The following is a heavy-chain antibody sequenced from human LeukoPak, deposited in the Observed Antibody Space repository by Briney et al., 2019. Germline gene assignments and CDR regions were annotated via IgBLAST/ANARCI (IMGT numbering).Heavy chain of an antibody. CDR2: IYPGDSDT. CDR3: ARRTAAAYWYIDL. CDR1: GYSFTSYW. Sequence: GESLKFSCKGSGYSFTSYWIGWVRQMPGKGLEWMGIIYPGDSDTRYSPSFQGQVTISADKSISTAYLQWSSLKASDTAMYYCARRTAAAYWYIDLWGRGTLVTVSS. V-gene: IGHV5-51*01. J-gene: IGHJ2*01. D-gene: IGHD2-2*01.